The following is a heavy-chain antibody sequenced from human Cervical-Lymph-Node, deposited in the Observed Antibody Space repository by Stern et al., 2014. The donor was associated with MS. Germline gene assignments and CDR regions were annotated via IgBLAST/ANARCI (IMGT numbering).Heavy chain of an antibody. D-gene: IGHD1-14*01. Sequence: QVQLVKSGAEVQKPGSSVKVSCKASGDTSNTDAIHWVRQAPGQGLEWMGGIIPGFGTPVYAQRFKGRVSIAADESTATDYMELSSLRSDDTAVYYCARGASSAAWYKHAVDVWGQGTTVTVSS. CDR3: ARGASSAAWYKHAVDV. CDR1: GDTSNTDA. V-gene: IGHV1-69*01. CDR2: IIPGFGTP. J-gene: IGHJ6*02.